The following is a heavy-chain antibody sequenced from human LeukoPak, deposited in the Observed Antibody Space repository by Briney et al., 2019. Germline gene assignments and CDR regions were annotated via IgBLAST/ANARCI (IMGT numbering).Heavy chain of an antibody. CDR2: ISWNSGSI. V-gene: IGHV3-9*01. CDR1: GFTFDDYA. Sequence: GRSLRLSCAASGFTFDDYAMHWVRQAPGKGLEWVSGISWNSGSIGYADSVKGRFTISRDNAKNSLYLQMNSLRAEDTALYYCAKDIQYYDSSGSDYWGQGTLVTVSS. D-gene: IGHD3-22*01. J-gene: IGHJ4*02. CDR3: AKDIQYYDSSGSDY.